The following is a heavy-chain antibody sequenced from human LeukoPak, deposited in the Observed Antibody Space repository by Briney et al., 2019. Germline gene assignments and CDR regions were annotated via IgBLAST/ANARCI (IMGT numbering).Heavy chain of an antibody. Sequence: SETLSLTCAVYGGTFSGYYWSWIRQPPGKGLEWIGEINHSGSTNYNPSLKSRVTISVDTSKNQFSLKLSSVTAADTAVYYCARSNTPGIAVAGTGFDYWGQGTLVTVSS. D-gene: IGHD6-19*01. CDR3: ARSNTPGIAVAGTGFDY. CDR2: INHSGST. J-gene: IGHJ4*02. V-gene: IGHV4-34*01. CDR1: GGTFSGYY.